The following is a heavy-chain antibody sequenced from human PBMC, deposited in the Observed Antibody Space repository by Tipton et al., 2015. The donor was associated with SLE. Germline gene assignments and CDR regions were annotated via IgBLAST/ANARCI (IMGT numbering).Heavy chain of an antibody. V-gene: IGHV4-59*12. CDR2: VFRGGST. D-gene: IGHD2-2*01. Sequence: TLSLTCSVSGVSISTYYWSWIRQSPGKGLEWIGEVFRGGSTNYSPSLESRVTITVDMSKNQFSLRLISVTAADTAVYYCARGCSSSTCEPFYFFGMDVWGQGTTVTVSS. CDR3: ARGCSSSTCEPFYFFGMDV. J-gene: IGHJ6*02. CDR1: GVSISTYY.